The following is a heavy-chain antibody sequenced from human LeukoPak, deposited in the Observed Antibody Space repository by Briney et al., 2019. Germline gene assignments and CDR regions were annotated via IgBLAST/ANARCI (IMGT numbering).Heavy chain of an antibody. Sequence: GGSLRLSCAASGFTFSSYEMNWVRQAPGKGLEWVSYISSSGSTIYYADSVKGRFTISRDNARNSLYLEMNSLRAEDTAVYFCARDGDTVLTRGYYYYLDVWGKGTTVTVSS. D-gene: IGHD4-23*01. J-gene: IGHJ6*03. CDR1: GFTFSSYE. V-gene: IGHV3-48*03. CDR2: ISSSGSTI. CDR3: ARDGDTVLTRGYYYYLDV.